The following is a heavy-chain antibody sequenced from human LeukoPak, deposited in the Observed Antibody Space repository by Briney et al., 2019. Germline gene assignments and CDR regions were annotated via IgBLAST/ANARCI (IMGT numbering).Heavy chain of an antibody. D-gene: IGHD3-10*01. CDR3: ARERGSGSYHPFDP. J-gene: IGHJ5*02. Sequence: PGGFLRLSCAASGFTFSSYWMSWVRQAPGKGLEWVANIKQDGTEKYYVDSVKGRFTISRDNAKSSLYLQMNSLRAEDTAVYYCARERGSGSYHPFDPWGQGTLATVSS. CDR2: IKQDGTEK. V-gene: IGHV3-7*01. CDR1: GFTFSSYW.